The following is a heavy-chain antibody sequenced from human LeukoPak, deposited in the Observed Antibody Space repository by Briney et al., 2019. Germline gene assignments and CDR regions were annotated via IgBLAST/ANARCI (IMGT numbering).Heavy chain of an antibody. D-gene: IGHD3-22*01. J-gene: IGHJ3*02. CDR2: IIPICGTA. CDR3: ATNPHYYDSSGYYMGFAFDI. CDR1: RGTFSSYA. Sequence: SVKVSCKASRGTFSSYAISWVRQAPGQGLEWMGGIIPICGTANYAQKFQGRVTITTDESTSTVYMELCSLRSEDTAVYYCATNPHYYDSSGYYMGFAFDIWGQGTMVTVSS. V-gene: IGHV1-69*05.